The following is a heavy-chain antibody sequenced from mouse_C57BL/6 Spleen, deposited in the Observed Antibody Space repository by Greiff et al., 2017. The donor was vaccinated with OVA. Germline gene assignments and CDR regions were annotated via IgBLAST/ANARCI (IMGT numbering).Heavy chain of an antibody. V-gene: IGHV5-4*03. CDR2: ISDGGSYT. CDR1: GFTLSSYA. Sequence: EVMLVESGGGLVKPGGSLKLSCAASGFTLSSYAMSWVRQTPEKRLEWVATISDGGSYTYYPDNVKGRFTISRDNAKNNLYLQMSHLKSEDTAMYYCARGYYGSRSYFDYWGQGTTLTVSS. D-gene: IGHD1-1*01. J-gene: IGHJ2*01. CDR3: ARGYYGSRSYFDY.